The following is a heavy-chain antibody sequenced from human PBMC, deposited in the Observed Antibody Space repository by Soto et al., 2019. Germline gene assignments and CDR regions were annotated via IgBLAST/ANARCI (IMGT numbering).Heavy chain of an antibody. CDR3: ARVMVVAGHYYFDY. CDR2: IRKRINSYTT. V-gene: IGHV3-72*01. Sequence: EVQLVESGGGWAQPEGSLRLSCAASGFTLIDHYMDWVRQAPGKGRGWVGGIRKRINSYTTEYAASVKGRFTISRDDSKNSLYLQMNSLKTDDTAVYYCARVMVVAGHYYFDYWGQGTLVTVSS. J-gene: IGHJ4*02. CDR1: GFTLIDHY. D-gene: IGHD6-19*01.